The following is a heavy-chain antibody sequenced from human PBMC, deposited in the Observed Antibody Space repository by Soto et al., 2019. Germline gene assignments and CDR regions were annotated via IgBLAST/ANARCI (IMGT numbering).Heavy chain of an antibody. J-gene: IGHJ4*02. V-gene: IGHV3-21*01. Sequence: PGGSLRFSCAASGFTFSLYSMIWVRQAPGKGLEWVASITSSSSYIYYEDSLKGRFTISRDNAKNSLFLQLDSLRAEDTAVYFCVRARSTDSRPDYWGQGTLDTVSS. CDR2: ITSSSSYI. CDR1: GFTFSLYS. D-gene: IGHD3-22*01. CDR3: VRARSTDSRPDY.